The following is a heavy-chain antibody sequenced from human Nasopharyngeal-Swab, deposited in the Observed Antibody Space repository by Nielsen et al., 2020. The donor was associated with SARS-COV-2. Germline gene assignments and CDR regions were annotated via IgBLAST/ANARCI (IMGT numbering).Heavy chain of an antibody. D-gene: IGHD3-3*01. CDR2: INSGGST. J-gene: IGHJ2*01. Sequence: SETLSLTCAVYGGSFSPYFWTWVRQSPGKGLEWIGEINSGGSTRYTPSLKSRVTMSVDTSKKQFSLNLSSVTVADTAVYFCARLRFMEETKNWHFDLWGRGTPVSVS. V-gene: IGHV4-34*01. CDR3: ARLRFMEETKNWHFDL. CDR1: GGSFSPYF.